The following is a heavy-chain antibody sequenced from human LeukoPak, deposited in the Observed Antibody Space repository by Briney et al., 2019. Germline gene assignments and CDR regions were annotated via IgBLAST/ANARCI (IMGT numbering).Heavy chain of an antibody. J-gene: IGHJ4*02. V-gene: IGHV3-11*04. D-gene: IGHD3-22*01. Sequence: GGSLRLSCAASGFTFSDYYMSWIRQAPGKGLEWVSYISSSGSTIYYADSVKGRFTISRDNAKNSLYLQMNSLRAEDTAVYYCARVAGTYYYDSSAYYLKSPFDYWGQGTLVTVSS. CDR2: ISSSGSTI. CDR3: ARVAGTYYYDSSAYYLKSPFDY. CDR1: GFTFSDYY.